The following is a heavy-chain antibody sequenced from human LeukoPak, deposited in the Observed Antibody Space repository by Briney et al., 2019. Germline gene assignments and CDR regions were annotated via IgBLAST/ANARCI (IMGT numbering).Heavy chain of an antibody. Sequence: SETLSLTCAVYGGSFSGYYWSWIRQPPGKGLEWIGEINHSGSTNYNPSLKSRVTTSVDTSKNQFSLKLSSVTAADTAVYYCAREATIEYFDYWGQGTLVTVSS. J-gene: IGHJ4*02. CDR2: INHSGST. D-gene: IGHD5-12*01. CDR1: GGSFSGYY. CDR3: AREATIEYFDY. V-gene: IGHV4-34*01.